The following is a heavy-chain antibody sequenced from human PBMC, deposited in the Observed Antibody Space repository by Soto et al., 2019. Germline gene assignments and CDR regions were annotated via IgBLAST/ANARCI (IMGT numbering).Heavy chain of an antibody. CDR3: ARDTLYNWIIRRSYYSCGMDV. V-gene: IGHV1-18*01. D-gene: IGHD1-20*01. CDR2: ISAYNGNT. Sequence: QGQLVQSGAEVKKPGASVKVSCKASGYTFTSYGISWGRQAPGQGLEWMGWISAYNGNTNYAQKLQGRVTMTTDTPTSKAYMELRSLRSDDTAVYYCARDTLYNWIIRRSYYSCGMDVWGQGTTVTVSS. J-gene: IGHJ6*02. CDR1: GYTFTSYG.